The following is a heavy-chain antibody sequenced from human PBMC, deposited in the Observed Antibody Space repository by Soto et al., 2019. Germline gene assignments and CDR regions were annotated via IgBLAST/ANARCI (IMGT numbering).Heavy chain of an antibody. CDR3: ARGPGRYFDWSYFDY. CDR2: IYYSGST. Sequence: SETLSLTCTVSGGSISSGDYYWSWIRQPPGKGLEWIGYIYYSGSTYYNPSLKSRVTISGDTSKNQFSLKLSSVTAADTAVYYCARGPGRYFDWSYFDYWGQGTLVTVSS. J-gene: IGHJ4*02. CDR1: GGSISSGDYY. V-gene: IGHV4-30-4*01. D-gene: IGHD3-9*01.